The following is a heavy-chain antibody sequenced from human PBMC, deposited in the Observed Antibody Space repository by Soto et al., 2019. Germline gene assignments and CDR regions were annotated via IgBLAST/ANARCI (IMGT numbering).Heavy chain of an antibody. D-gene: IGHD6-6*01. Sequence: GGSLRLSCAASGFTFSHAWMSWVRQAPGKGLEWVGRIKSNIDGGTTDYAAPVKGRFTISRDNSKNTLYLQMNSLRAEDTAVYYCAKNKGRKNSSSSPYYYGMDVWGQGTTVTVSS. CDR1: GFTFSHAW. J-gene: IGHJ6*02. CDR3: AKNKGRKNSSSSPYYYGMDV. CDR2: IKSNIDGGTT. V-gene: IGHV3-15*01.